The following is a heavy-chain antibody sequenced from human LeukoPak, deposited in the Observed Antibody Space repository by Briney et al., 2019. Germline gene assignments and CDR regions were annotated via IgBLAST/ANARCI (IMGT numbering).Heavy chain of an antibody. V-gene: IGHV4-34*01. Sequence: SETLSLTCAVYGGSFSGYYWSWIRQPPGKGLEWIGEINHSGSTNYNPSLKSRVTMSVDTSKNQFSLKLSSVTAADTAVYYCARAPLRYFDWLLYGDAFDIWGQGTMVTVSS. CDR1: GGSFSGYY. CDR2: INHSGST. CDR3: ARAPLRYFDWLLYGDAFDI. J-gene: IGHJ3*02. D-gene: IGHD3-9*01.